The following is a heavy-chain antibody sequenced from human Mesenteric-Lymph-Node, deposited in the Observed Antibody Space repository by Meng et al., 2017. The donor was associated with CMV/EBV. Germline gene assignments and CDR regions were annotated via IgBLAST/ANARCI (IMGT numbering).Heavy chain of an antibody. V-gene: IGHV1-18*03. CDR3: ARDSFHTDGYYYYGMDV. CDR1: GYTFTSYG. Sequence: ASVKVSCKASGYTFTSYGISWVRQAPGQGLEWMGWISAYNGNTNYAQKLQGRVTMTTDTSTSTAYMELRSLRSDDMAVYYCARDSFHTDGYYYYGMDVWGQGTTVTVSS. D-gene: IGHD2-2*02. J-gene: IGHJ6*02. CDR2: ISAYNGNT.